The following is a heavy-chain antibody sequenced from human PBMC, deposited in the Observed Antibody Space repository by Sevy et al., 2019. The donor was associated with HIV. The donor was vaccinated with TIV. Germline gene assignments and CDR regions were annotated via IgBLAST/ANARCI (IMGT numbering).Heavy chain of an antibody. D-gene: IGHD5-12*01. CDR2: IKQDGSEK. Sequence: GGSLRLSCAASGFTFNSYWMSWVRQAPGKGLEWVANIKQDGSEKYYVDSVKGRCTISRDNSQNSRFLQMNTLRAEDRAVYYGAREGSPYDTYYYYYGMDVWGQGTTVTVSS. V-gene: IGHV3-7*01. J-gene: IGHJ6*02. CDR3: AREGSPYDTYYYYYGMDV. CDR1: GFTFNSYW.